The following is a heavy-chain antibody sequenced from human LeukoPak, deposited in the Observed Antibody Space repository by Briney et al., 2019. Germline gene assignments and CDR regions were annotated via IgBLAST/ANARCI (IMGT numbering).Heavy chain of an antibody. J-gene: IGHJ3*02. Sequence: GASVKVSCKASGYTFTSYGISWVRQAPGQGLEWMGGIIPIFGTANYAQKFQGRVTITADESTSTAYMELSSLRSEDTAVYYCARANYYDSSGGEPKSAFDIWGQGTMVTVSS. CDR1: GYTFTSYG. CDR3: ARANYYDSSGGEPKSAFDI. D-gene: IGHD3-22*01. V-gene: IGHV1-69*13. CDR2: IIPIFGTA.